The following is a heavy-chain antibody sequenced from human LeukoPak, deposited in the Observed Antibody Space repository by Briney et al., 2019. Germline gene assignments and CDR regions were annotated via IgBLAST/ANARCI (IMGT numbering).Heavy chain of an antibody. CDR3: ARHVLRGGTVFDV. CDR1: GGSISPNL. V-gene: IGHV4-59*08. D-gene: IGHD2-8*01. Sequence: PSETLSLTCTAPGGSISPNLWSWVRQPPGKGLEWIGYIQYSGDTHYNPSLESRVTISVDTSKNQVSLKVISVTAADTAVYYCARHVLRGGTVFDVWGQGTLVTVSS. J-gene: IGHJ4*02. CDR2: IQYSGDT.